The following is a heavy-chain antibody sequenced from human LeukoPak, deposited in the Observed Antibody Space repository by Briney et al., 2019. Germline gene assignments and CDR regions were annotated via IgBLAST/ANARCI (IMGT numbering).Heavy chain of an antibody. Sequence: SETLSLTCTVSGGSISSYYWSWIRQPPGKGLEWIGYIYYSGSTNYNPSLKSRVTISVDASKNQFSLKLSSVTAAVTAVYYCARDDPIYADAFDIWGQGTMVTVSS. CDR3: ARDDPIYADAFDI. V-gene: IGHV4-59*01. CDR2: IYYSGST. J-gene: IGHJ3*02. CDR1: GGSISSYY. D-gene: IGHD3-16*01.